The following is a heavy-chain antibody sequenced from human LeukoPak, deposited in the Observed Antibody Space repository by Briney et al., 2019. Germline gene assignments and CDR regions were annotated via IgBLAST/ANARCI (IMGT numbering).Heavy chain of an antibody. D-gene: IGHD6-6*01. J-gene: IGHJ4*02. CDR2: IYYSGST. CDR1: GGSISSSSYY. Sequence: SETLSLTCTVSGGSISSSSYYWGWIRQPPGKGLEWIGSIYYSGSTYYNPSLKSRVTISVDTSKNQFSLKLSSVTAADTAVYYCARDGGAAARPSLFDYWGQGTLVTVSS. CDR3: ARDGGAAARPSLFDY. V-gene: IGHV4-39*07.